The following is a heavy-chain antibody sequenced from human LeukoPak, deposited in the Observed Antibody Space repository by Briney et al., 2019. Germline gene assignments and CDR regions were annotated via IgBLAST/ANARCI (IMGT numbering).Heavy chain of an antibody. D-gene: IGHD3-3*01. V-gene: IGHV3-23*01. CDR3: AKDSVHILNVITIFEDYMDV. Sequence: GGSLRLSCAASGFTFSSYAMSWVRQAPGKGLEWVSAISGSGGSTYYADSVKGRFTISRDNSKNTLYLQMNSLRAEDTAVYYCAKDSVHILNVITIFEDYMDVWGKGTTVTVSS. J-gene: IGHJ6*03. CDR1: GFTFSSYA. CDR2: ISGSGGST.